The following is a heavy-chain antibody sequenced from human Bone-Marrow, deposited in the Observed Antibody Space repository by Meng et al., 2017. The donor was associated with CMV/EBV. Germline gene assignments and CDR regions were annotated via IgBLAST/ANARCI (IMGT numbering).Heavy chain of an antibody. CDR2: IRSKAYGGTT. D-gene: IGHD6-6*01. Sequence: GESLKISCAASGFTFSSYSMNWVRQAPGKGLEWVGFIRSKAYGGTTEYAASVKGRFTISRDDSKSIAYLQMNSLKTEDTAVYYCTSLPYSSSRSFDYWGQGTLVTVSS. J-gene: IGHJ4*02. CDR3: TSLPYSSSRSFDY. CDR1: GFTFSSYS. V-gene: IGHV3-49*04.